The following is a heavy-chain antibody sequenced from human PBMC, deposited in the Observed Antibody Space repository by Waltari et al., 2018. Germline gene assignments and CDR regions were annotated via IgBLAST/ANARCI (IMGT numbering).Heavy chain of an antibody. J-gene: IGHJ5*02. V-gene: IGHV4-34*01. Sequence: QVQLQQWGAGLLKPSETLSLTCPVNGGYFSGYYWNWIRQPPGKGLEWIGEINHSGSTNYNPSLKSRVTISVDTSKNQFSLKLSSVTAADTAVYYCASNSGSYFRRWWFDPWGQGTLVTVSS. CDR2: INHSGST. D-gene: IGHD3-10*01. CDR1: GGYFSGYY. CDR3: ASNSGSYFRRWWFDP.